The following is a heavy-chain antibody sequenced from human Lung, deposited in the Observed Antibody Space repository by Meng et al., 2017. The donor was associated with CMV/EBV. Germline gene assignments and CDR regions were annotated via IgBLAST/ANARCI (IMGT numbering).Heavy chain of an antibody. CDR2: IWYDGSKK. CDR1: VFTFSHYG. J-gene: IGHJ4*02. CDR3: ASEEGYGSGSYFGDY. V-gene: IGHV3-33*01. D-gene: IGHD3-10*01. Sequence: SVFTFSHYGRHWVRQAPGKGLEWVAMIWYDGSKKFYADSVKGRFTISRDNSKNTLYLQMNNLSVEGMAVYYCASEEGYGSGSYFGDYWSQGTLVTVSS.